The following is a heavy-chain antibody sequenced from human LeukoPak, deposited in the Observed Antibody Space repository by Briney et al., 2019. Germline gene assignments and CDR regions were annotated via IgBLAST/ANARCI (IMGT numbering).Heavy chain of an antibody. CDR3: ARASYGDYNFDY. CDR2: IYYSGST. D-gene: IGHD4-17*01. Sequence: SETLSLTCTVSGGSISSSSYYWGWIRQPPGKGLEWIGSIYYSGSTYYNPSLKSRVTILVDTSKNQFSLKLTSVTAAGTAVYYCARASYGDYNFDYWGQGTLVTVSS. CDR1: GGSISSSSYY. J-gene: IGHJ4*02. V-gene: IGHV4-39*07.